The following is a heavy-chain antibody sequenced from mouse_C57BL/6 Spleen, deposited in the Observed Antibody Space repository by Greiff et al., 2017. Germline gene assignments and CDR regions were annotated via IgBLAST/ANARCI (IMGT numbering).Heavy chain of an antibody. J-gene: IGHJ2*01. V-gene: IGHV5-9-1*02. CDR3: TRGGVYYGNFPYYFDY. CDR2: ISSGGDYI. D-gene: IGHD2-1*01. CDR1: GFTFSSYA. Sequence: EVHLVESGEGLVKPGGSLKLSCAASGFTFSSYAMSWVRQTPEKRLEWVAYISSGGDYIYYADTVKGRFTISRDNARNTLYLQMSSLKSEDTAMYYCTRGGVYYGNFPYYFDYWGQGTTLTVSS.